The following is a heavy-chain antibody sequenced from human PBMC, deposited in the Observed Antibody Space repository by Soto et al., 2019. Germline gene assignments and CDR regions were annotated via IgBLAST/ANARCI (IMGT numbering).Heavy chain of an antibody. CDR1: GGSFSGYY. V-gene: IGHV4-34*01. J-gene: IGHJ6*02. D-gene: IGHD6-13*01. CDR3: ARGAAGDYYYGMDF. CDR2: INHSGST. Sequence: QVQLQQWGAGLLKPSETLSLTCAVYGGSFSGYYWSWIRQPPGKGLEWIGEINHSGSTNYNPSLKSRVTISLDTSKNQFSLKLSSVTAADTAVYYCARGAAGDYYYGMDFWGQGTTVTVSS.